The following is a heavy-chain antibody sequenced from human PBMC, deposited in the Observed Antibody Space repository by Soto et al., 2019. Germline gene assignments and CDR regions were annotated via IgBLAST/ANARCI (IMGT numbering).Heavy chain of an antibody. D-gene: IGHD2-15*01. Sequence: GGSLRLSCAASGFTFSSYWMHWVRQAPGKGLVWVSRINSDGSSTSYADSVKGRFTISRDNAKNTLYLQMNSLRAEDKAVYYCARVRCSGGSCSLIDYWGQGTLVTVSS. CDR1: GFTFSSYW. V-gene: IGHV3-74*01. CDR3: ARVRCSGGSCSLIDY. CDR2: INSDGSST. J-gene: IGHJ4*02.